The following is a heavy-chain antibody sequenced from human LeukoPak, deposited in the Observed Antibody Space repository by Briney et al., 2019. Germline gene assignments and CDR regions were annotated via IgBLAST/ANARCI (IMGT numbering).Heavy chain of an antibody. J-gene: IGHJ5*02. CDR1: GYTFTGYY. CDR3: ARGLDRIYCSGGSCYSFGPRNWFDP. D-gene: IGHD2-15*01. Sequence: ASVKVSCKASGYTFTGYYMHWVRQAPGQGLEWMGWINPNSGGTNYAQKFQGRVTMTRDTSISTACMELSRLRSDDTAVYYCARGLDRIYCSGGSCYSFGPRNWFDPWGQGTLVTVSS. CDR2: INPNSGGT. V-gene: IGHV1-2*02.